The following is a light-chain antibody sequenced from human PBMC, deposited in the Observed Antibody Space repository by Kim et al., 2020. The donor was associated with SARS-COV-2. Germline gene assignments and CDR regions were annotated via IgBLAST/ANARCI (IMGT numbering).Light chain of an antibody. Sequence: QSVTIACTGTRSDVGGYNFVPWHQQHPGKAPKPIIYDVNKRPSGVPNRFSGSKSGNTASLTVSGLQAEDEADYYCSSYAGTNNFYVFGTGTKVTVL. CDR1: RSDVGGYNF. J-gene: IGLJ1*01. CDR3: SSYAGTNNFYV. V-gene: IGLV2-8*01. CDR2: DVN.